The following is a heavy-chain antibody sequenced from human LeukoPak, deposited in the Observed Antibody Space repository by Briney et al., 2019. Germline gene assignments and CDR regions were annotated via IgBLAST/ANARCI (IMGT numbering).Heavy chain of an antibody. Sequence: GGSLRLSCAASGFTVSSNYMSWVRQAPGKGLEWVSVIYSGGSTYYADSVKGRFTISRDNSKNTLYLQMNSLRAEDTAVYYCARVRGYSYGALDYWGQGTLVTVSS. D-gene: IGHD5-18*01. J-gene: IGHJ4*02. CDR1: GFTVSSNY. CDR2: IYSGGST. V-gene: IGHV3-66*01. CDR3: ARVRGYSYGALDY.